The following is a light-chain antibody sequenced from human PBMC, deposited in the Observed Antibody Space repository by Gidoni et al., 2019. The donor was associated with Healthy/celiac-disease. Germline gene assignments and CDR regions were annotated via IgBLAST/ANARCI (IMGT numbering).Light chain of an antibody. CDR3: QQYGGT. CDR1: QDISNY. Sequence: IQMTQSPSSLSASVGDRVTITCQASQDISNYLNWYQQKPGKAPKLLIYDASNLETGVPSRFSGSGSGTDFTFTISSLQPEDIATYYWQQYGGTFGGGTKVEIK. CDR2: DAS. V-gene: IGKV1-33*01. J-gene: IGKJ4*01.